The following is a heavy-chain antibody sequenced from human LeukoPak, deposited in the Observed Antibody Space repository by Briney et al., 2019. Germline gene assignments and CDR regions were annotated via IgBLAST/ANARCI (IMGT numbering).Heavy chain of an antibody. J-gene: IGHJ4*02. CDR3: ARTGQAAAGTFDY. D-gene: IGHD6-13*01. Sequence: SETLSLTCTVSGGSISSSHYYWGWIRQPPGKGLEWIGSIYYSGSTYYNPSLKSRVTISVDTSKNQFSLKLSSVTAADTAVYYCARTGQAAAGTFDYWGQGTLVTVSS. V-gene: IGHV4-39*01. CDR1: GGSISSSHYY. CDR2: IYYSGST.